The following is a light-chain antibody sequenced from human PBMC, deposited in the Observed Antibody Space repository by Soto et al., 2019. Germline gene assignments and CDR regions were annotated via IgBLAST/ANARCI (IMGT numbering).Light chain of an antibody. CDR2: EVS. J-gene: IGLJ2*01. Sequence: QSALTQPASVSGSPGQSITISCTGTSSDVGGYNYVSWYQQHPGKAPKLMIYEVSNRPSGVSNRFSGSKSGNTASLTISGLQAEDEADYYCSSYISSSTPHVVFGGGTKVTVL. V-gene: IGLV2-14*01. CDR3: SSYISSSTPHVV. CDR1: SSDVGGYNY.